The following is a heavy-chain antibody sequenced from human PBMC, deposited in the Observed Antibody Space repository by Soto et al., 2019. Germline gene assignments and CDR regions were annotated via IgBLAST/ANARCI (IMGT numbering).Heavy chain of an antibody. Sequence: QVHLVQSGAEVKKPGASVKVSCKASGDTFTDYYIHWVRQAPGQGLEWMGTVNHSGGHTTYAQHFLGRMTMTRDTSTSTPYMELTSLTSEDTAVYYCARGGHVVVVTAALDYWGQGTLGTVSS. D-gene: IGHD2-21*02. CDR3: ARGGHVVVVTAALDY. CDR2: VNHSGGHT. CDR1: GDTFTDYY. V-gene: IGHV1-46*01. J-gene: IGHJ4*02.